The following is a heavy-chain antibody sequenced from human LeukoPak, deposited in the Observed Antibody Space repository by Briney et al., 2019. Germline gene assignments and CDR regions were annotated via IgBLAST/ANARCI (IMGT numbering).Heavy chain of an antibody. CDR2: ISSSSSYI. CDR3: ARDRDGSGSYYNVATGWFDP. CDR1: GFTFSSYS. V-gene: IGHV3-21*01. D-gene: IGHD3-10*01. J-gene: IGHJ5*02. Sequence: PGGSLRLSCAASGFTFSSYSMNWVRQAPGKGLEWVLSISSSSSYIYYADSVKGRFTISRDNAKNSLYLQMNSLRAEDTAVYYCARDRDGSGSYYNVATGWFDPWGQGTLVTVSS.